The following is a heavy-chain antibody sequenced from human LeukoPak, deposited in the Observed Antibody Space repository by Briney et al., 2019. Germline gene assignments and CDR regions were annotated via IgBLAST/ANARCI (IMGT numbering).Heavy chain of an antibody. CDR2: ISSNGGST. CDR3: VKSYYDSSGFPFDY. Sequence: GGSLRLSCSASGFTFSSYAMHWVRQAPGKGLEYESTISSNGGSTYYADSVKGRFTISRDNSKNTLYLQMSSLRAEDTAVYYCVKSYYDSSGFPFDYWGQGTLVTVSS. V-gene: IGHV3-64D*06. D-gene: IGHD3-22*01. J-gene: IGHJ4*02. CDR1: GFTFSSYA.